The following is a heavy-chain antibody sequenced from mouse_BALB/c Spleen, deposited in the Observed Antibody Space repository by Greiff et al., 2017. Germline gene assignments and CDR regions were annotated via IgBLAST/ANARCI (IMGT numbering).Heavy chain of an antibody. CDR1: GFNIKDTY. CDR3: ARRGDFYDYVGGFAY. D-gene: IGHD2-4*01. J-gene: IGHJ3*01. V-gene: IGHV14-3*02. Sequence: EVQLQQSGAELVKPGASVKLSCTASGFNIKDTYMHWVKQRPEQGLEWIGRIDPANGNTKYDPKFQGKATITADNSSNTAYLQLSSLTSEDTAVYYCARRGDFYDYVGGFAYWGQGTLVTVSA. CDR2: IDPANGNT.